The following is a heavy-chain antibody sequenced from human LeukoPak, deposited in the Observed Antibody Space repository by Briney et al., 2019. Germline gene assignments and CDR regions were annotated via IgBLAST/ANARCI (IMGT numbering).Heavy chain of an antibody. D-gene: IGHD6-13*01. Sequence: SSETLSLTCTVSGGSISSHYWSWIRQPPGKGLEWIGNIFYSGSPNYNPSLKSRVTISFDTSKNQFSLKLSSVTAADTAVYYCARVGHLAAAGTYDYWGQGTLVTVSS. CDR1: GGSISSHY. J-gene: IGHJ4*02. CDR2: IFYSGSP. V-gene: IGHV4-59*08. CDR3: ARVGHLAAAGTYDY.